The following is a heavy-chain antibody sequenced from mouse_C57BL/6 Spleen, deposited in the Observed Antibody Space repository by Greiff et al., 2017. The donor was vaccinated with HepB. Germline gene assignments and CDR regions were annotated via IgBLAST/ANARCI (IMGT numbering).Heavy chain of an antibody. CDR3: ARSYGSSSWYFDV. CDR1: GFTFTDYY. D-gene: IGHD1-1*01. J-gene: IGHJ1*03. V-gene: IGHV7-3*01. CDR2: IRNKANGYTT. Sequence: EVQLVESGGGLVQPGGSLSLSCAASGFTFTDYYMSWVRQPPGKALEWLGFIRNKANGYTTEYSASVKGRFTISRDNSQSILYLQMNALRAEDSATYYCARSYGSSSWYFDVWGTGTTVTVSS.